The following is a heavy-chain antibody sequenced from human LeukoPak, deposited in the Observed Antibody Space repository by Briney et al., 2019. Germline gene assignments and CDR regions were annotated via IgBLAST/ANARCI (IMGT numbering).Heavy chain of an antibody. CDR2: INWNGGST. J-gene: IGHJ6*03. D-gene: IGHD3-22*01. CDR1: GFTFGDYG. CDR3: ARETTYSYDTSGLYYYYRDV. Sequence: GGSLRLSCAASGFTFGDYGMSWVRQAPGKGLEWVSAINWNGGSTGYADSVKGRFTISRDNAKISLYLQMNSLRAEDTALYYCARETTYSYDTSGLYYYYRDVWGKGTTVTVSS. V-gene: IGHV3-20*04.